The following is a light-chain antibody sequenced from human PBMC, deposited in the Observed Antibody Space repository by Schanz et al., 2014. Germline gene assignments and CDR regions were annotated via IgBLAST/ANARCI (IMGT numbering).Light chain of an antibody. J-gene: IGLJ1*01. Sequence: QSALTQPASVSGSPGQSITISCTGTYSDVGSYNLVSWYQQYPGKAPKVMMYETSKRPSGVSNRFSGSKSGNTASLTISGLQSEDEADYYCSSTTSRRTYVFGTGTKLTVL. V-gene: IGLV2-14*02. CDR3: SSTTSRRTYV. CDR2: ETS. CDR1: YSDVGSYNL.